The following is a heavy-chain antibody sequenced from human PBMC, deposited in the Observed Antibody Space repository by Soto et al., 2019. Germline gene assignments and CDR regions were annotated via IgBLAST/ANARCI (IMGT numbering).Heavy chain of an antibody. CDR3: AREFRSTDYIFSLTHYGMDV. J-gene: IGHJ6*02. CDR1: GYTFTSYG. Sequence: ASVKVSCKASGYTFTSYGISWVRQAPGQGLEWMGWISTYNGNTNYAQKLQGRVTMTTDTSTSTAYMELRSLRSDDTAVYYCAREFRSTDYIFSLTHYGMDVWGQGTTVTVSS. CDR2: ISTYNGNT. V-gene: IGHV1-18*01. D-gene: IGHD1-1*01.